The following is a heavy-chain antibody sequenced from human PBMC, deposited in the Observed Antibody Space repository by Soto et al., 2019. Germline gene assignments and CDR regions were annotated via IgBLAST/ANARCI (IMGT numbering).Heavy chain of an antibody. Sequence: QAPGKGQEWVGRIRSKANNYITEYAASVKGRFTISRDDSKNSLYLQMNSLKIEDTAVYFCARDSSSFRGGHFYFDNWGQGTLVTVSA. CDR3: ARDSSSFRGGHFYFDN. D-gene: IGHD2-21*02. V-gene: IGHV3-72*01. CDR2: IRSKANNYIT. J-gene: IGHJ4*02.